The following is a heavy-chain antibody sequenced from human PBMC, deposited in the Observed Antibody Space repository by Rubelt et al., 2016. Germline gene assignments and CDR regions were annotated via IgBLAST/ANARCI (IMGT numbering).Heavy chain of an antibody. J-gene: IGHJ1*01. CDR1: GDSINSYY. V-gene: IGHV4-59*01. CDR2: IYYSGTT. Sequence: QVRLQESGPGLVKPSETLSLTCAVSGDSINSYYWTWIRQSPGKGLEWIGYIYYSGTTNYTPSFRSRVTISLDTSKSQFSLHLRSVTAADSAVYYCAGGRVGAIEPQRYFQHWGQGTLVTVSS. CDR3: AGGRVGAIEPQRYFQH. D-gene: IGHD1-26*01.